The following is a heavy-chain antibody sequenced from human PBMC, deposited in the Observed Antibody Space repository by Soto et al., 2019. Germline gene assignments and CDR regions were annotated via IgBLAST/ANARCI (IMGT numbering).Heavy chain of an antibody. CDR2: ISAYNGNT. CDR3: ARDMYYYGSGRAAFDI. V-gene: IGHV1-18*01. D-gene: IGHD3-10*01. CDR1: GYTFTSYG. Sequence: ASVKVSCKASGYTFTSYGIIWVRQDPGQGLEWMGWISAYNGNTNYAQKLQGRVTMTTDTSTSTAYMELRSLRSDDTAVYYCARDMYYYGSGRAAFDIWGQGTMVTVSS. J-gene: IGHJ3*02.